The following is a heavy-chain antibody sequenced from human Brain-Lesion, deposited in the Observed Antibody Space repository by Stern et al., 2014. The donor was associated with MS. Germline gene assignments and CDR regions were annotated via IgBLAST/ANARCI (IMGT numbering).Heavy chain of an antibody. J-gene: IGHJ4*02. V-gene: IGHV3-53*01. CDR1: GFTVSGDY. CDR2: ITNVGST. D-gene: IGHD1-1*01. CDR3: ARDTSSPERSDW. Sequence: EVQLEESGGGVIQPGGSLRLSCTASGFTVSGDYMTWVRPAPGKGLEWVSLITNVGSTFYTDSVKGRFTISRDDSKNTVYLHMTSLRAEDTAMYYCARDTSSPERSDWWGQGTLVTVSS.